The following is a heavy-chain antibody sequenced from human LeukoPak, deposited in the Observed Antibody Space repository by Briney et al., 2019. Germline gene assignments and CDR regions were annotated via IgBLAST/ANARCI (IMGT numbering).Heavy chain of an antibody. CDR3: ALGLVTDY. J-gene: IGHJ4*02. D-gene: IGHD3-9*01. CDR2: VSRSGGST. V-gene: IGHV3-23*01. CDR1: GFTFSSYA. Sequence: GGSLRLSCAASGFTFSSYAMSWVRQAPGKGLEWVSTVSRSGGSTYYADSVKGRFTISRDNSKNTLYLQMNSLRVEDTAVYYCALGLVTDYWGQGTLVTVSS.